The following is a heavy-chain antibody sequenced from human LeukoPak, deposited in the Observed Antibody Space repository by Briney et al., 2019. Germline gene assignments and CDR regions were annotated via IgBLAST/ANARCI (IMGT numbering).Heavy chain of an antibody. CDR2: IYYSRIT. CDR3: ARGSTSVTTSPHY. Sequence: SETLSLTCTVSGGSISSYYWSWIRQPPGKGLEWIGYIYYSRITNYNPSLKSRVTISVDTSKNQFSLKLSSVTAADTAVYYCARGSTSVTTSPHYWGQGTLVTVSS. J-gene: IGHJ4*02. CDR1: GGSISSYY. D-gene: IGHD4-17*01. V-gene: IGHV4-59*08.